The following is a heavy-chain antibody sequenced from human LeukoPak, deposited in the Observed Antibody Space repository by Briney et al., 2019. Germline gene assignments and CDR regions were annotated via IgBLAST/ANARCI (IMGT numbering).Heavy chain of an antibody. J-gene: IGHJ4*02. CDR1: GGSISSNSYY. CDR3: ASILGYCSGGRCYSSPFDY. CDR2: IYYSGST. D-gene: IGHD2-15*01. Sequence: PSETLSLTCTVSGGSISSNSYYWGWIRQPPGKGLEWIGSIYYSGSTYYNPSLKSRVTISVDTSKNQFSLKLSSVTAADTAVYYCASILGYCSGGRCYSSPFDYWGQGTLVTVSS. V-gene: IGHV4-39*01.